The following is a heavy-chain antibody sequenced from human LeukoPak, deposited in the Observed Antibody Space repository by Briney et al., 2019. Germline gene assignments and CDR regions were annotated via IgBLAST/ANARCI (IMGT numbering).Heavy chain of an antibody. CDR3: ARRIEDYYGSGSYSNREYYMDV. CDR2: INHSGST. J-gene: IGHJ6*03. CDR1: GGSFSGYY. D-gene: IGHD3-10*01. V-gene: IGHV4-34*01. Sequence: SETLSLTCAVYGGSFSGYYWSWIRQPPGKGLEWIGEINHSGSTNYNPSLKSRVTISVDTSKNQFSLKLSSVTAADTAVYYCARRIEDYYGSGSYSNREYYMDVWGKGTTVTISS.